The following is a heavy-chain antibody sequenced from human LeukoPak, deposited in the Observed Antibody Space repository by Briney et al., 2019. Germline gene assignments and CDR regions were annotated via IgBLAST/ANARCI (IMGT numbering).Heavy chain of an antibody. V-gene: IGHV3-9*01. CDR1: GFTFDDYA. D-gene: IGHD6-19*01. CDR3: ARDTAGFDY. Sequence: PGGSLRLSCAASGFTFDDYAMHWVRQAPGKGLEWVSGISWNSGSIGYADSVKGRFTISRDNAKNSLYLQMNSLRAEDTALYYCARDTAGFDYWGQGTLVTVSS. CDR2: ISWNSGSI. J-gene: IGHJ4*02.